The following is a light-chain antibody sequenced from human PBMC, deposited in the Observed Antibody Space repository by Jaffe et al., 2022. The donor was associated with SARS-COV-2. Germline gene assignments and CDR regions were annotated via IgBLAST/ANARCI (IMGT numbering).Light chain of an antibody. CDR3: QQYNSDSPYT. CDR1: QSISGL. V-gene: IGKV1-5*03. CDR2: KAS. J-gene: IGKJ2*01. Sequence: DIQMTQSPSTLSASVGDRVAITCRASQSISGLLAWYQQKPGKAPKLLIYKASSLEGGVPSRFSGSGSGTEFTLTISSLQPEDFATYYCQQYNSDSPYTFGQGTKLEIK.